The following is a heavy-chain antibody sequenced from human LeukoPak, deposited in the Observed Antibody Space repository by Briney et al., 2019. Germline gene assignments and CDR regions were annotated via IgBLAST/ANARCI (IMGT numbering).Heavy chain of an antibody. Sequence: ETLSLTCTVSGGSISSYYWSWVRQAPGKGLEWVANIKQDGSEKYYVDSVKGRFTISRDNAKNSLYLQMNSLRAEDTAVYYCARGRWLQSALDYWGQGTLVTVSS. CDR3: ARGRWLQSALDY. CDR2: IKQDGSEK. D-gene: IGHD5-24*01. CDR1: GGSISSYY. J-gene: IGHJ4*02. V-gene: IGHV3-7*01.